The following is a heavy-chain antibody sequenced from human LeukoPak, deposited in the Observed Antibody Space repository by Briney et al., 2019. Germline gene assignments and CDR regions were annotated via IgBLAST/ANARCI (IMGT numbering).Heavy chain of an antibody. CDR3: ARDRASGPFSDFDY. Sequence: ASVKVSCKASGYTFTGYYMHWVRQAPGQGLEWMGWINPNSGGTNYAQKFQGWVTMTRDTSISTAYMELSRLRSDDTAVYYCARDRASGPFSDFDYWGQGTLVTVSS. CDR2: INPNSGGT. CDR1: GYTFTGYY. D-gene: IGHD2/OR15-2a*01. V-gene: IGHV1-2*04. J-gene: IGHJ4*02.